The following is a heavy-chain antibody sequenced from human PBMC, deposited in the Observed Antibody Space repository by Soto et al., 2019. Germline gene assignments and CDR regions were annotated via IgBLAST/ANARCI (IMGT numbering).Heavy chain of an antibody. CDR2: ISSTSTYI. J-gene: IGHJ4*02. CDR1: GFTFSSFS. Sequence: EVQLVESGGGLVKPGGSLRLSCAASGFTFSSFSMNWVRQAPGKGLEWVSSISSTSTYIYYADSVKGRFTISRDNAKNSLYLQMDSLRAEDTAVYYCASEGSPSSNNAAGFDYWGQGTLVTVSS. CDR3: ASEGSPSSNNAAGFDY. V-gene: IGHV3-21*01. D-gene: IGHD4-4*01.